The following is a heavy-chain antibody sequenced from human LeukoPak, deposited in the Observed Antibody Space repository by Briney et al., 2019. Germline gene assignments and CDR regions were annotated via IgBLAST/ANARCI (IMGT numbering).Heavy chain of an antibody. Sequence: ASVKVSCKASGYTFTSYYMHWVRQAPGQGLEWMGIINPSGGSTSYAQKFQGRVTMTRDTSTSTVYMELSSLRSEDAAVYYCARCDYGDYKADYWGQGTLVTVSS. CDR2: INPSGGST. CDR1: GYTFTSYY. CDR3: ARCDYGDYKADY. D-gene: IGHD4-17*01. V-gene: IGHV1-46*01. J-gene: IGHJ4*02.